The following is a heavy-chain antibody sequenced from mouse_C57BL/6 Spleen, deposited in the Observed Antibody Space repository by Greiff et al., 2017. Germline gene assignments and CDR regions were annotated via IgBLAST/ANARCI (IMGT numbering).Heavy chain of an antibody. CDR3: ARDDYDDWYFDV. D-gene: IGHD2-4*01. J-gene: IGHJ1*03. CDR2: ISYDGRN. CDR1: GYSITSGYY. V-gene: IGHV3-6*01. Sequence: EVQVVESGPGLVKPSQSLSLTCSVTGYSITSGYYWNWIRQFPGNKLEWMGYISYDGRNNYNPSLKNRISITRDTSKNQFFLKLNSVTTEDTATYYCARDDYDDWYFDVWGTGTTVTVSS.